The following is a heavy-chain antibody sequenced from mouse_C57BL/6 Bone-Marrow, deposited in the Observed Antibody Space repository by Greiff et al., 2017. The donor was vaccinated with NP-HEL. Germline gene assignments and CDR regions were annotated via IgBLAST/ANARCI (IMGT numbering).Heavy chain of an antibody. CDR1: YFAFMASA. CDR2: FTMYSDAT. J-gene: IGHJ2*01. CDR3: ARSYDYDGGFDY. Sequence: LQQSGAELVRPGSSVKLSCKDSYFAFMASAMHWVKQRPGHGLEWIGSFTMYSDATEYSENFKGKATLTENTSSSTAYIELSSLTSAAAASYYCARSYDYDGGFDYWGQGTTLTVSS. V-gene: IGHV1-49*01. D-gene: IGHD2-4*01.